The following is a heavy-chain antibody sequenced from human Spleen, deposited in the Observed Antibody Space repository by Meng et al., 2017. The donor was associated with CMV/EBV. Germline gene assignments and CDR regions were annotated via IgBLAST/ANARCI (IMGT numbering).Heavy chain of an antibody. CDR1: GFIFSDFE. V-gene: IGHV3-48*03. D-gene: IGHD2-2*01. CDR3: ALDRLVVPAAPFDS. CDR2: ITSSGSTT. J-gene: IGHJ4*02. Sequence: GGSLRLSCAASGFIFSDFEMYWVRQAPGKGLEWISYITSSGSTTYYADSVKGRFIISRDNDKKTMSLQMNSLRVEDTAVYYCALDRLVVPAAPFDSWGQGTLVTVSS.